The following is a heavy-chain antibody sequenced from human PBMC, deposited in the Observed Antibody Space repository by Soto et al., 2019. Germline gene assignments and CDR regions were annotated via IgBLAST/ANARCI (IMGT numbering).Heavy chain of an antibody. D-gene: IGHD3-9*01. CDR3: ARDLLRRDDILTPSWNFNL. J-gene: IGHJ2*01. Sequence: QEQLVESGGGVVRPGKSLRLSCEASGFNFTYNAMHWVRQAPGKGLEWVAVISFNVRKKFYARSVKGRFTISRDNSKNTLYLQINNLRHGDTAVYYCARDLLRRDDILTPSWNFNLWGQGTLVT. V-gene: IGHV3-30*04. CDR2: ISFNVRKK. CDR1: GFNFTYNA.